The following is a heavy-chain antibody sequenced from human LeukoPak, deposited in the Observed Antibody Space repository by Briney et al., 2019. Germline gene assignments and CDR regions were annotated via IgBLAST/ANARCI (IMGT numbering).Heavy chain of an antibody. Sequence: GASVKVSCKASGYTFTGYYMRWVRQAPGQGLEWMGRINPNSGGTNYAQKFQGRVTMTRDTSISTAYMELSRLRSDDTAVYYCARAKWGCGGDCYSMVDYWGQGTLVTVSS. CDR2: INPNSGGT. CDR1: GYTFTGYY. CDR3: ARAKWGCGGDCYSMVDY. D-gene: IGHD2-21*02. V-gene: IGHV1-2*06. J-gene: IGHJ4*02.